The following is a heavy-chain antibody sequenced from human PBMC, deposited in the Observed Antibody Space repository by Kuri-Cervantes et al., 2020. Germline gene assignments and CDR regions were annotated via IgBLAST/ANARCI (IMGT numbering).Heavy chain of an antibody. V-gene: IGHV1-2*02. CDR3: ARDRARGVGATTNPLYGMDV. CDR2: INPNSGGT. J-gene: IGHJ6*02. Sequence: ASVKVSCKASGYSFSDYYVHWVRQAPGQGLEWMGWINPNSGGTDYAQKFQGRVTMTRDTSISTAYMELSSLRSEDTAVYYCARDRARGVGATTNPLYGMDVWGQGTTVTVSS. CDR1: GYSFSDYY. D-gene: IGHD1-26*01.